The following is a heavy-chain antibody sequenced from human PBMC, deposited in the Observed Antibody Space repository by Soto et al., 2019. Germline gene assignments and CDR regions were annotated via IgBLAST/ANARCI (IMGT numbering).Heavy chain of an antibody. D-gene: IGHD3-3*01. Sequence: EVQLVESGGGLVKPGGSLRLSSAVSGFTFYNVWMNWVRQAPGKGLEWVGRIKSKTDGGTTDYAAPVKGRFTISRDDSKNMLYLQMNSLKTEDTGMYFCTTGRDDLTSWGQGTLVTVSS. J-gene: IGHJ5*02. V-gene: IGHV3-15*07. CDR1: GFTFYNVW. CDR3: TTGRDDLTS. CDR2: IKSKTDGGTT.